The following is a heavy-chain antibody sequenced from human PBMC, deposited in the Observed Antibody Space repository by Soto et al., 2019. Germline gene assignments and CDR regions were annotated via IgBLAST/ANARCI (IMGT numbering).Heavy chain of an antibody. CDR1: RYSISGLH. D-gene: IGHD3-9*01. J-gene: IGHJ4*02. V-gene: IGHV4-4*07. CDR2: IYSTRET. Sequence: LCPTRPVSRYSISGLHCTWIQHPVGKGLEWIGLIYSTRETNYNPSLTGRVIMSLDTSKNQFSLKLPSLTPEDTAVYYCARASQCKSYLDCFAWLDDWRQGDMGTVSS. CDR3: ARASQCKSYLDCFAWLDD.